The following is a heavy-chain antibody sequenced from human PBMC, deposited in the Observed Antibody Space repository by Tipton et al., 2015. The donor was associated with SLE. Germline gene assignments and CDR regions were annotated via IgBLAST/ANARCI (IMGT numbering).Heavy chain of an antibody. J-gene: IGHJ4*02. Sequence: LRLSCTVSGGSISSGDYYWSWIRQPPGKGLEWIGYIYYSGSTNYNPSLKSRVTISVDTSKNQFSLKLSSVTAADTAVYYCARDREVTRLFDYWGQGTLVTVSS. CDR1: GGSISSGDYY. D-gene: IGHD2-21*02. CDR3: ARDREVTRLFDY. CDR2: IYYSGST. V-gene: IGHV4-61*08.